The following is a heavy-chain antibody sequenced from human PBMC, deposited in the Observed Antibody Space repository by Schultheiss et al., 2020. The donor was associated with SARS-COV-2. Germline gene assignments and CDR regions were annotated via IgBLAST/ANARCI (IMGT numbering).Heavy chain of an antibody. D-gene: IGHD3-9*01. V-gene: IGHV3-64*04. CDR1: GFTVSSNY. CDR2: ISSDGRAT. Sequence: GGSLRLSCAASGFTVSSNYMSWVRQAPGKGLQYVSAISSDGRATYYADSVKGRFTVSRDNFKNTLYLQMNSLRAEDTAVYYCAKSGLRYFDRVTFDYWGQGTLVTVSS. J-gene: IGHJ4*02. CDR3: AKSGLRYFDRVTFDY.